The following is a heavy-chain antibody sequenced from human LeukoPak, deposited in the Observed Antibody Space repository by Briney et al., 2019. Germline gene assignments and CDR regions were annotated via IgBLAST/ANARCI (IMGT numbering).Heavy chain of an antibody. J-gene: IGHJ6*03. CDR3: ARVWVESGYLDPNLPRKRYYYYYMDV. CDR1: GYTFTGYY. CDR2: INPNSGGT. D-gene: IGHD5-12*01. V-gene: IGHV1-2*06. Sequence: ASVKVSCKASGYTFTGYYMHWVRQAPGQGLEWMGRINPNSGGTNYAQKFQGRVTMTRDTSISTAYMELSRLRSDDTAVYYSARVWVESGYLDPNLPRKRYYYYYMDVWGKGTTVTVSS.